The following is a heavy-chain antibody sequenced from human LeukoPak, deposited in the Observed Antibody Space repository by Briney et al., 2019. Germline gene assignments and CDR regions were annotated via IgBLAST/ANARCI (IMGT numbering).Heavy chain of an antibody. J-gene: IGHJ4*02. D-gene: IGHD2-2*01. V-gene: IGHV5-51*01. CDR1: GYSFTSYW. Sequence: GESLKISCKGSGYSFTSYWIGWVRQMPGKGLEWMGIIYPGDSDTRYSPSFQGQVTISADKSISTAYLQWSSLKASDTAMYYCARRRYCSSTNCSQFGAPYYFDYWGQGTLVTVSS. CDR2: IYPGDSDT. CDR3: ARRRYCSSTNCSQFGAPYYFDY.